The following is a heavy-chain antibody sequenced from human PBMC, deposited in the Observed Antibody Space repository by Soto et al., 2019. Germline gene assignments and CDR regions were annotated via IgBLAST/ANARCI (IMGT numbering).Heavy chain of an antibody. CDR2: INHSGST. Sequence: SEALCLSCAVSGGSFSGYYWSWIRQPPGKGLEWIGEINHSGSTNYNPSLKSRVTISVDTSKNQFSLKLSSVTAADTAVYYCARGNLSFGTRRFGELLRWSAGTCFPSWSHGTLLIVSS. J-gene: IGHJ5*01. CDR1: GGSFSGYY. D-gene: IGHD3-10*01. V-gene: IGHV4-34*01. CDR3: ARGNLSFGTRRFGELLRWSAGTCFPS.